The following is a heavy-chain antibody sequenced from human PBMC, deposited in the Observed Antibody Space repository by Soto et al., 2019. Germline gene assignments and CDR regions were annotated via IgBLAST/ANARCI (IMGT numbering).Heavy chain of an antibody. CDR3: SREWGHCSSTSCYRHLPYYYYYYMDV. J-gene: IGHJ6*03. CDR2: IIPILGIA. D-gene: IGHD2-2*01. V-gene: IGHV1-69*08. Sequence: QVQLVQSGAEVKKPGSSVKVSCKASGGTFSSYTISWVRQAPGQGLEWMGRIIPILGIANYAQKFQGRVTITADKSTSTAYMELSSLRSEDTAVYYCSREWGHCSSTSCYRHLPYYYYYYMDVWGKGTTVTVSS. CDR1: GGTFSSYT.